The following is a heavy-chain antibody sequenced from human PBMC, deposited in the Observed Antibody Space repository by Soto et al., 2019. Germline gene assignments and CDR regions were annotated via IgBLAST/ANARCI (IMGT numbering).Heavy chain of an antibody. D-gene: IGHD3-10*01. J-gene: IGHJ4*02. CDR1: GFSLRTNGVG. CDR3: AHSGDYYGSGGSFYFDN. V-gene: IGHV2-5*02. CDR2: IFWDDGK. Sequence: QITLKESGPTLVRPTQTLTLTCTFSGFSLRTNGVGVGWIRQPPGKALEWLALIFWDDGKRYSPSLKSRLTITKDTSKNQVVLTMTNMDPVDTARYHCAHSGDYYGSGGSFYFDNWGQGTLVTVSS.